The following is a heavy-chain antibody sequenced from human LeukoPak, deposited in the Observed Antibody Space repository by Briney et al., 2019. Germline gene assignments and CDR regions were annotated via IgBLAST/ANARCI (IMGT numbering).Heavy chain of an antibody. CDR3: VRDRYDLLTGYNDAFDI. CDR2: IKQDGSEK. CDR1: GFPFTTYW. V-gene: IGHV3-7*01. D-gene: IGHD3-9*01. Sequence: GGSLRLSCAASGFPFTTYWLSWVRRAPGKGLEWLANIKQDGSEKYYVDSVKGRFTISRDNAKNSLYLQMNSLRVGDTAVYYCVRDRYDLLTGYNDAFDIWGQGTMVTVSS. J-gene: IGHJ3*02.